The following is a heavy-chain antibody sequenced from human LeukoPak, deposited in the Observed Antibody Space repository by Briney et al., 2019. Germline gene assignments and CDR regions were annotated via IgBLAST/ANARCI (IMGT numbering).Heavy chain of an antibody. CDR1: GGSFSGYY. J-gene: IGHJ4*02. D-gene: IGHD1-26*01. V-gene: IGHV4-34*01. CDR2: INHSGST. CDR3: ATDRYGGSY. Sequence: SETLSLTCAVYGGSFSGYYWSWIRQPPGKGLEWIGEINHSGSTNYNPSLKSRVTISVDTSKNQFSLKLSSVTAADTAVYYCATDRYGGSYWGQGTLVTVSS.